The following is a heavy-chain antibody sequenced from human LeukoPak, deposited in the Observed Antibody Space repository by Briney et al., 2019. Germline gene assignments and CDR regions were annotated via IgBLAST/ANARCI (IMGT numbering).Heavy chain of an antibody. J-gene: IGHJ4*02. Sequence: SETLSLTCTVSGGSISSGGYYWSWIRQHPGKGLEWIGYIYYGGSTYYNPSLKSRVTISVDTSKNQFSLKLSSVTAADTAVYYCARDLLTTLDYWGQGTLVTVSS. V-gene: IGHV4-31*03. CDR2: IYYGGST. D-gene: IGHD2-15*01. CDR1: GGSISSGGYY. CDR3: ARDLLTTLDY.